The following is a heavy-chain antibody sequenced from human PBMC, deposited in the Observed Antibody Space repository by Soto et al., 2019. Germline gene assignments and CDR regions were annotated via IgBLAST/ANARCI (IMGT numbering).Heavy chain of an antibody. D-gene: IGHD2-2*01. Sequence: SETLSLTCAVYGGSFSGYYWSWIRQPPGKRLEWIGEINHSGSTNYNPSLKSRVTISVDTSKNQFSLKLSSVTAADTAVYYCARGPPIKDIVVVPAATAIDYWGQGTLVTVSS. CDR3: ARGPPIKDIVVVPAATAIDY. CDR1: GGSFSGYY. J-gene: IGHJ4*02. V-gene: IGHV4-34*01. CDR2: INHSGST.